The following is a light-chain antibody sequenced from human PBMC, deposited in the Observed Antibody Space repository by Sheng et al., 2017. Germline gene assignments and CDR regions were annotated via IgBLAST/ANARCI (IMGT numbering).Light chain of an antibody. J-gene: IGLJ3*02. CDR3: QSYDSSLSGWV. CDR1: SSNIGAHFD. Sequence: QSVLTQPPSVSGAPGQRVTISCTGSSSNIGAHFDVHWYQQLPGTAPKLLIYTNNNRPSRVPDRFSGSKSDTSASLAITGLQAEDEADYYCQSYDSSLSGWVFGGGTEADRP. V-gene: IGLV1-40*01. CDR2: TNN.